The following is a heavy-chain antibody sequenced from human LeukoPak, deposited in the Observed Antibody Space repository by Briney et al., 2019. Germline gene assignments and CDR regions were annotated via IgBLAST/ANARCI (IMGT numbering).Heavy chain of an antibody. J-gene: IGHJ6*02. D-gene: IGHD2/OR15-2a*01. CDR2: ISSSGSTI. CDR1: GFTFSSYE. Sequence: RTGGSLRLSCAASGFTFSSYEMNWVRQAPGKGLEWVSYISSSGSTIYYADSVKGRFTISRDNAKNSLYLQMNSLRAEDTAVYYCASLPRIYYYYGMDVWGQGTTVTVSS. V-gene: IGHV3-48*03. CDR3: ASLPRIYYYYGMDV.